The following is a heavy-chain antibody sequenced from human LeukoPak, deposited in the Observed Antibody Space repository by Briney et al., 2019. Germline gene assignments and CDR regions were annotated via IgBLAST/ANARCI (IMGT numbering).Heavy chain of an antibody. D-gene: IGHD3-16*01. J-gene: IGHJ3*02. CDR1: GGSFSGYY. V-gene: IGHV4-34*01. CDR3: ARALGIYARGAFDI. CDR2: INHSGST. Sequence: SETLSLTFAVYGGSFSGYYWSWIRQPPGKGLEWIGEINHSGSTNYNPSLKSRVTISVDTSKNQFSLKLSSVTAADTAVYYCARALGIYARGAFDIWGQGTMVTVSS.